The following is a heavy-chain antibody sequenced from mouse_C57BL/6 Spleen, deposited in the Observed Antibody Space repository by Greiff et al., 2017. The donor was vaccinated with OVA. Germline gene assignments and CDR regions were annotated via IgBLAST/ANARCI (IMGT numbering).Heavy chain of an antibody. CDR2: ISDGGSYT. V-gene: IGHV5-4*01. J-gene: IGHJ2*01. Sequence: EVNLVESGGGLVKPGGSLKLSCAASGFTFSSYAMSWVRQTPEKRLEWVATISDGGSYTYYPDNVKGRFTISRDNAKNNLYLQMSHLKSEDTAMYYCARDGGDANYFDYWGQGTTLTVSS. CDR3: ARDGGDANYFDY. D-gene: IGHD3-3*01. CDR1: GFTFSSYA.